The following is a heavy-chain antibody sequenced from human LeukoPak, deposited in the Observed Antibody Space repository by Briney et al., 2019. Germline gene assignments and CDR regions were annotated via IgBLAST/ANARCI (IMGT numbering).Heavy chain of an antibody. J-gene: IGHJ4*02. CDR2: ISGSGGST. CDR1: GFTFSSYA. Sequence: QPGGSLRLSCAASGFTFSSYAMSWVRQAPGKGLEWVSAISGSGGSTYYADSVKGRFTISRDNSKNTLYLQMNSLRAEDTAVYYCARVFTMATAAAGYWGQGTLVTVSS. V-gene: IGHV3-23*01. CDR3: ARVFTMATAAAGY. D-gene: IGHD5-12*01.